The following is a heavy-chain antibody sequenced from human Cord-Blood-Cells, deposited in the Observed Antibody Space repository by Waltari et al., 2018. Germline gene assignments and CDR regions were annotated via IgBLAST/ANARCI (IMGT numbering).Heavy chain of an antibody. CDR1: GGSISSSSYY. Sequence: QLQLQESGPGLVKPSETLSLTCTVSGGSISSSSYYWGWIRQPPGKGLEWIGSIYYSGSTYYHPSLKSRVTISVDTSKNQFSLKLSSVPAADTAVYYCARQVATIRDAFDIWGQGTMVTVSS. D-gene: IGHD5-12*01. V-gene: IGHV4-39*01. CDR2: IYYSGST. CDR3: ARQVATIRDAFDI. J-gene: IGHJ3*02.